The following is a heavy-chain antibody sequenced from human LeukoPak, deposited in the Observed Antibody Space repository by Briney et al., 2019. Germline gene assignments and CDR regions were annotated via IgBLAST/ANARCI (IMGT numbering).Heavy chain of an antibody. D-gene: IGHD3-22*01. V-gene: IGHV4-34*01. CDR3: ARGIAPDY. Sequence: PSETLSLTCAVYGGSFSGYYWSWIRQPPGKGLEWIGEINHSGSTNYNPSLKSQVTISVDTSKNQFSLKLSSVTAADTAVYYCARGIAPDYWGQGTLVTVSS. J-gene: IGHJ4*02. CDR1: GGSFSGYY. CDR2: INHSGST.